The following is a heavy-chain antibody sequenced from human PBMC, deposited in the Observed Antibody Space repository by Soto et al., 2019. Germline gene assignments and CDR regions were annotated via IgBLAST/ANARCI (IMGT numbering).Heavy chain of an antibody. Sequence: PGGSLRLSCAASGFTFSNHWMTWVRQAPGKGLEWVASVKQGGSVIYYGDSVKGRFTISRDNGKNTLYLQMNSLRAEDTGVYFCAGTYGSADSWGPGTLVTVSS. V-gene: IGHV3-7*04. J-gene: IGHJ5*01. D-gene: IGHD3-10*01. CDR3: AGTYGSADS. CDR1: GFTFSNHW. CDR2: VKQGGSVI.